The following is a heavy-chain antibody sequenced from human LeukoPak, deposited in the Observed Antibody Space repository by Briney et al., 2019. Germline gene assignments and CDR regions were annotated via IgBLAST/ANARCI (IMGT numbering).Heavy chain of an antibody. V-gene: IGHV3-9*01. Sequence: GGSLRLSCAASGFTFDDYAMHWVRQAPGKGLEWVSSISWNSGGIAYADSVKGRFTISRDNAKNSLFLQMNSLRTEDTALYYCAKDIKEAGTMGDAFDIWGQGTMVTVSS. CDR2: ISWNSGGI. D-gene: IGHD4/OR15-4a*01. CDR1: GFTFDDYA. J-gene: IGHJ3*02. CDR3: AKDIKEAGTMGDAFDI.